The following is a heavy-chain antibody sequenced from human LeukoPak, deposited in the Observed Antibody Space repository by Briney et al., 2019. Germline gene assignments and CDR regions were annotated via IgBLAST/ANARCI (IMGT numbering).Heavy chain of an antibody. CDR3: ATLYDNSGYYYDY. V-gene: IGHV1-24*01. D-gene: IGHD3-22*01. J-gene: IGHJ4*02. CDR1: GYTLTELS. CDR2: FDPQDGET. Sequence: ASVKVSCKVSGYTLTELSMHWVRQAPGKGLEWMGGFDPQDGETIYARKFQGRVTMTEDTSTDTAYMELSSLGSEDTAVYYCATLYDNSGYYYDYWGQGTLVTVSS.